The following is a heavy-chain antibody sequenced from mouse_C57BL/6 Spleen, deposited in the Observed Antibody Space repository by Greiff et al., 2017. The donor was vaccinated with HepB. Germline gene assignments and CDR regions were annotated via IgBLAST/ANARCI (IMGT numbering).Heavy chain of an antibody. J-gene: IGHJ4*01. D-gene: IGHD2-4*01. V-gene: IGHV1-74*01. CDR1: GYTFTSYW. CDR3: ARVHDYERAMDY. Sequence: VQLQQPGAELVKPGASVKVSCKASGYTFTSYWMHWVKQRPGQGLEWIGRIHPSDSDTNYNQKFKGKATLTVDKSSSTAYMQLSSLTYEDSAVYYCARVHDYERAMDYWGQGTSVTVSS. CDR2: IHPSDSDT.